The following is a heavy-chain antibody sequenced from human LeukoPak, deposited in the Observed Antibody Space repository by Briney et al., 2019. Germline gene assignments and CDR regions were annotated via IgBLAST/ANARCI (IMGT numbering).Heavy chain of an antibody. CDR2: ISYDGSNK. J-gene: IGHJ3*01. Sequence: GRSLRLSCAASGFSFSSYGIHWVRQAPGKGLEWVAVISYDGSNKYYADSVKGRFTISRDNSKNTLYLQMNSLRAEDTAVYYCAREDDDWGPNTFDVWGQGTVVTVSS. CDR3: AREDDDWGPNTFDV. D-gene: IGHD7-27*01. V-gene: IGHV3-30*03. CDR1: GFSFSSYG.